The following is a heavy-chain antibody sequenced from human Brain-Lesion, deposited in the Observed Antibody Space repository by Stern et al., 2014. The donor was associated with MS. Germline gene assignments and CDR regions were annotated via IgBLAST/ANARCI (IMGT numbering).Heavy chain of an antibody. V-gene: IGHV4-31*03. CDR2: IYYTGSA. CDR1: GGSINSGGYY. Sequence: QMQLVESGPGLVKPSQTLPLPCTVSGGSINSGGYYWSWIRPYPGKGLEWIGYIYYTGSAYYDPALKSRLSMSIDTSKNQFSLNLNSVTAADTAVYYCARGARYSDSSGYYFYFDYWGQGTLVTVSS. J-gene: IGHJ4*02. D-gene: IGHD3-22*01. CDR3: ARGARYSDSSGYYFYFDY.